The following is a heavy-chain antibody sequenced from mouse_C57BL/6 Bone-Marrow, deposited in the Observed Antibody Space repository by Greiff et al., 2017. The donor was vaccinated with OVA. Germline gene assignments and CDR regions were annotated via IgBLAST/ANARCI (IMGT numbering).Heavy chain of an antibody. CDR1: GFSLSTSGMG. J-gene: IGHJ1*03. V-gene: IGHV8-12*01. CDR3: ARSWLLWYFDV. Sequence: QVTLKVCGPGILQSSQTLSLTCSFSGFSLSTSGMGVSWIRQPSGKGLEWLAHIYWDDDKRYNPSLKSRLTISKDTSRNQVFLKITSVDTADTATYYCARSWLLWYFDVWGTGTTVTVSS. CDR2: IYWDDDK. D-gene: IGHD2-3*01.